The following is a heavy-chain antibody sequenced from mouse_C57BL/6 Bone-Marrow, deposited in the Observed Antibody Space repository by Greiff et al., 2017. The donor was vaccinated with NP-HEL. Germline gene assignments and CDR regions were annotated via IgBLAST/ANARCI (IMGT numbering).Heavy chain of an antibody. V-gene: IGHV5-17*01. CDR2: ISSGSSTI. D-gene: IGHD1-1*01. CDR3: ARNYYYGSSGYFDY. Sequence: EVQVVESGGGLVKPGGSLKLSCAASGFTFSDYGMHWVRQAPEKGLEWVAYISSGSSTIYYADTVKGRFTISRDNAKNTLFLQMTSLRSEDTAMYYCARNYYYGSSGYFDYWGQGTTLTVSS. CDR1: GFTFSDYG. J-gene: IGHJ2*01.